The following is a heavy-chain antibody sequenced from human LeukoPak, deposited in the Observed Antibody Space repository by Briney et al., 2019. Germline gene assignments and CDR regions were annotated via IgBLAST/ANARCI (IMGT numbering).Heavy chain of an antibody. CDR2: IKSKTDGGTR. V-gene: IGHV3-15*01. D-gene: IGHD4/OR15-4a*01. J-gene: IGHJ3*02. CDR3: TTFDYAAFLI. CDR1: GFTFSSYS. Sequence: GGSLRLSCAASGFTFSSYSMNWVRQAPGKGLEWVGRIKSKTDGGTRDYAAPVKGRFTISRDDSKNTLYLQMNSLKTEDTAVYYCTTFDYAAFLIWGQGTMVTVSS.